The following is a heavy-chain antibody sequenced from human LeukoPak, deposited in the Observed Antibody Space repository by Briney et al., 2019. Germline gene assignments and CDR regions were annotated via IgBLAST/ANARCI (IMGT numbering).Heavy chain of an antibody. D-gene: IGHD3-22*01. CDR3: AATDSSGYYTSD. J-gene: IGHJ4*02. CDR2: IYHSGST. CDR1: GGSISSSNW. V-gene: IGHV4-4*02. Sequence: PSGTLSLTCAVSGGSISSSNWWSWVRQPPGKGLEWIGEIYHSGSTNYNPSLKSRVTISVDTSKNQFSLKLSSVTAADTAVYYCAATDSSGYYTSDWGQGTLVTVSS.